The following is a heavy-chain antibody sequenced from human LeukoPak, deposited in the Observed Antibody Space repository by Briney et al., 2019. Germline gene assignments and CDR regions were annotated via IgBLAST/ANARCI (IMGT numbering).Heavy chain of an antibody. D-gene: IGHD3-22*01. V-gene: IGHV4-4*02. J-gene: IGHJ4*02. CDR2: MYLSGTT. Sequence: PSETLSPTCTVSGDSINSLDLWSWVRQPPGKGLEWIGEMYLSGTTHSNPSVKSRVTISIDKSKNQFFLNLSSVTAADTAVYYCAGLVGRYSSGLYYYYFDYWGQGTLVTVSP. CDR3: AGLVGRYSSGLYYYYFDY. CDR1: GDSINSLDL.